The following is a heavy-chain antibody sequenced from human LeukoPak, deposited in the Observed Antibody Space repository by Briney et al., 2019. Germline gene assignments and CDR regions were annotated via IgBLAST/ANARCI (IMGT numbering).Heavy chain of an antibody. CDR1: GFTFNNYA. Sequence: GGSLRLSCAVSGFTFNNYAMTWVRQAPGKGLDWVSVISGNGGSTYYADSVKGRFTISRDNSNNTLYLQMNSLRAEDTAVYYCAKDLLTYCSGGSCYGLDYWGQGTLVTVSS. CDR3: AKDLLTYCSGGSCYGLDY. CDR2: ISGNGGST. D-gene: IGHD2-15*01. V-gene: IGHV3-23*01. J-gene: IGHJ4*02.